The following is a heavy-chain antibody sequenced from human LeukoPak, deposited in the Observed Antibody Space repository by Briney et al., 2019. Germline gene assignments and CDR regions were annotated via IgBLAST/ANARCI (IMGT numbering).Heavy chain of an antibody. D-gene: IGHD6-19*01. CDR3: AKAQAVAGGRWFDP. Sequence: GGSPRLSCAASGFTLSSYAMSWVRQAPREGLEWVSAIRGRGGSTYYADSVKGRFTISRDNSKNTLYLQMNSLRAEDTAVYYCAKAQAVAGGRWFDPWGQGTLVTVSS. CDR1: GFTLSSYA. J-gene: IGHJ5*02. V-gene: IGHV3-23*01. CDR2: IRGRGGST.